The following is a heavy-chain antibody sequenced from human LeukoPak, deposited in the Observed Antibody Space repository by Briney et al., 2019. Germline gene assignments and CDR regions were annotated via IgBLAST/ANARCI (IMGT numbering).Heavy chain of an antibody. CDR3: ARASKYMWWELFHDAFDI. D-gene: IGHD1-26*01. J-gene: IGHJ3*02. CDR2: IYHSGST. Sequence: PSGTLSLTCAVSGGSISSSNWWSWVRRPPGKGLEWIGEIYHSGSTNYNPSLKSRVTISVDKSKNQFSLKLSSVTATDTAVYYCARASKYMWWELFHDAFDIWGQGTMVTVSS. V-gene: IGHV4-4*02. CDR1: GGSISSSNW.